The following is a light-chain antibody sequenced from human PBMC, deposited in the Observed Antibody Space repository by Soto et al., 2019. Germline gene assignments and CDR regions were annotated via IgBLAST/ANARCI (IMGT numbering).Light chain of an antibody. J-gene: IGKJ4*01. CDR1: QSIGNY. V-gene: IGKV1-39*01. CDR3: QQSYSTPLT. Sequence: DIQMTQSPSSLSAAIGARVSIPCRASQSIGNYLNWYQQKPGKAPKLLIYAASSLQSGVPSRFSGSGSGTDFTLTINSLQPEDFATYYCQQSYSTPLTFGGGTKVDIK. CDR2: AAS.